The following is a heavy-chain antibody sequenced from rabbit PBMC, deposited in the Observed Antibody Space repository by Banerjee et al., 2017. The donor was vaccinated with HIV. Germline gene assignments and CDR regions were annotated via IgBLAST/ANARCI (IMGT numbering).Heavy chain of an antibody. J-gene: IGHJ4*01. V-gene: IGHV1S45*01. CDR1: GFDFSSYG. CDR3: TRDFTGVIGWNFNL. CDR2: INTSSGNT. D-gene: IGHD7-1*01. Sequence: QEQLEESGGDLVKPGASLTLSCKASGFDFSSYGVSWVRQAPGKGLEWIGCINTSSGNTVYASWAKGRFTISKTSSTTVTLQMTSLTAADTATYFCTRDFTGVIGWNFNLWGPGTLVTVS.